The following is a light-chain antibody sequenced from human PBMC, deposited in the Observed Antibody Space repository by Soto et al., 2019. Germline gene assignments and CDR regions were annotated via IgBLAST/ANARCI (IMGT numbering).Light chain of an antibody. CDR1: QSISSW. CDR3: QNYKTYSRT. V-gene: IGKV1-5*03. Sequence: DIQITHAPCTLSASVLERVTLTCLASQSISSWLAWYQQKPGKAPNLLIHKASHLESGVPSRFSGSGSGTEFTLTISSLQPDDSATYYCQNYKTYSRTCGKGTKVDIK. J-gene: IGKJ1*01. CDR2: KAS.